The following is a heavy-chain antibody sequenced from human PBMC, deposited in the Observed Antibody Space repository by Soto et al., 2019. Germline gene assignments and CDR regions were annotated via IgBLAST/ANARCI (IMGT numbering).Heavy chain of an antibody. Sequence: LSLTCAISGDSVSSNSAAWNWISQSPSRGLECLGRTYYRSKWYNDYAASVKSQITINPDTSNNQFFRHRNSVTPEDTAIYYCAKEFREVSGPWYFDLWGRGTLVTVSS. V-gene: IGHV6-1*01. CDR1: GDSVSSNSAA. CDR2: TYYRSKWYN. CDR3: AKEFREVSGPWYFDL. J-gene: IGHJ2*01.